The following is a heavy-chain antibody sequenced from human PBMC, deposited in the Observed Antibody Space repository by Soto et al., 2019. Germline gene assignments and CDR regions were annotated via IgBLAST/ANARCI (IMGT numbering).Heavy chain of an antibody. J-gene: IGHJ4*02. CDR1: GFTFSSYG. CDR2: SSATGSGR. Sequence: AGGSLRLSCAASGFTFSSYGMTWVRQAPGKGLEWVSFSSATGSGRYYADSVKGRFTISRDNSKNTLYLQMSSLRADDTAVYYCAKDRRAGGNYGFYSDFWGQGALVTSPQ. D-gene: IGHD1-7*01. CDR3: AKDRRAGGNYGFYSDF. V-gene: IGHV3-23*01.